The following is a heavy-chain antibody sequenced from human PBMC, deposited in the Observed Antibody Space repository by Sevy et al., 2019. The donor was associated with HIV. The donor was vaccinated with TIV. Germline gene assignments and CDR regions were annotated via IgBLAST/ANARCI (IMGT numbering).Heavy chain of an antibody. D-gene: IGHD3-22*01. Sequence: SETLSLTCTVSGGSISSSSYYWGWIRQPPGKGLEWTGSIYYSGSTYYNPSLKSRVTISVDTSKNQFSLKLSSVTAADTAVYYCASTRYYYDSSGYYYYYYGMDVWGQGTTVTVSS. CDR2: IYYSGST. V-gene: IGHV4-39*01. CDR3: ASTRYYYDSSGYYYYYYGMDV. CDR1: GGSISSSSYY. J-gene: IGHJ6*02.